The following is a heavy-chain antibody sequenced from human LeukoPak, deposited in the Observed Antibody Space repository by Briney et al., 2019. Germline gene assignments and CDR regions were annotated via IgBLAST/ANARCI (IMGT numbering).Heavy chain of an antibody. CDR1: GGSISSYY. V-gene: IGHV4-59*01. Sequence: SETLSLTCTVSGGSISSYYWSWIRQPPGKGLEWIGYIHYSGSANYNPSLKSRVTISLDMSKNQFSLKLSSVTAADTAVYYCARFQLVVLNYYYYGMHVWAQVPTVTVSS. D-gene: IGHD2-15*01. CDR2: IHYSGSA. CDR3: ARFQLVVLNYYYYGMHV. J-gene: IGHJ6*02.